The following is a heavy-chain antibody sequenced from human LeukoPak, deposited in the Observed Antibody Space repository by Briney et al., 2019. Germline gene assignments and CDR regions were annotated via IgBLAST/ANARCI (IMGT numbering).Heavy chain of an antibody. CDR1: GGSISSYY. CDR2: IYYSGST. J-gene: IGHJ4*02. D-gene: IGHD1-26*01. V-gene: IGHV4-59*01. CDR3: AREGCGSYGKYYFDY. Sequence: SETLSLTCTVSGGSISSYYWSWLRQPPGKGLEWFGYIYYSGSTNYNPSLKSRVTISVDTSKNQFSLKLSSVTAADTAVYYCAREGCGSYGKYYFDYWGQGTLVTVSS.